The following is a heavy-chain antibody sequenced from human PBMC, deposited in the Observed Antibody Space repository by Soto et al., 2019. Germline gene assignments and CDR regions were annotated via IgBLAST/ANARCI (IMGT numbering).Heavy chain of an antibody. CDR3: VRGGKRIDMAGKGWFDP. Sequence: KALEWIGEINHSGSTNYNPSLKSRVTISVDTSKNQFSLKLSSVTAADTAVYYCVRGGKRIDMAGKGWFDPCGQRTLLSVYS. J-gene: IGHJ5*02. CDR2: INHSGST. V-gene: IGHV4-34*01. D-gene: IGHD6-19*01.